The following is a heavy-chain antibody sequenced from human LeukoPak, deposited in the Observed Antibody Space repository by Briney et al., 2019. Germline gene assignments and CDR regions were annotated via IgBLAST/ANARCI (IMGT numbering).Heavy chain of an antibody. CDR2: IVVGSGST. D-gene: IGHD3-22*01. V-gene: IGHV1-58*01. CDR3: AAEAAYYYDSRDAFDV. CDR1: GFTFTSSA. Sequence: SVKVSCKASGFTFTSSAVQWVRQARGQRLEWIGWIVVGSGSTNYAQKFQERVTITRDMSTSLVYMELSSLRSEDTAVYYCAAEAAYYYDSRDAFDVWGQGTMVTVSS. J-gene: IGHJ3*01.